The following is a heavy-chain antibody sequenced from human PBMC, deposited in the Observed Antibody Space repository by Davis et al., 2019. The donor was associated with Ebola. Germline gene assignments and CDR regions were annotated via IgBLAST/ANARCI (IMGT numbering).Heavy chain of an antibody. V-gene: IGHV3-64*01. CDR2: ISSNGGST. CDR1: GFTFSSYA. CDR3: ARDPYWSSSWYVMGDDY. Sequence: GESLKISCAASGFTFSSYAMHWVRQAPGKGLEYVSAISSNGGSTYYANSVKGRFTISRDNSKNTLYLQMGSLRAEDMAVYYCARDPYWSSSWYVMGDDYWGQGTLVTVSS. D-gene: IGHD6-13*01. J-gene: IGHJ4*02.